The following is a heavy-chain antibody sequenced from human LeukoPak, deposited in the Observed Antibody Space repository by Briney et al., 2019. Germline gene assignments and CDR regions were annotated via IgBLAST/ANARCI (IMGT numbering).Heavy chain of an antibody. CDR3: ASFYHYGMDV. Sequence: GGPLRLSCAASGFTVSSKDMTWVRQAPGKGLEWVSVNSGGSTYYADSVKGRFTISRDNSKNTLYFQMNSLRAEDTAVYYCASFYHYGMDVWGQGTTVTVSS. CDR2: NSGGST. D-gene: IGHD3-16*02. J-gene: IGHJ6*02. V-gene: IGHV3-66*01. CDR1: GFTVSSKD.